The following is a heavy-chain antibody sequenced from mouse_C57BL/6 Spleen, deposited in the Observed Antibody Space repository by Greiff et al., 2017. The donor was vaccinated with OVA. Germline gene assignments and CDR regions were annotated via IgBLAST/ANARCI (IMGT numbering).Heavy chain of an antibody. CDR1: GFSLTSYG. CDR3: ARIQLRTGTLYDCAMDD. D-gene: IGHD4-1*01. Sequence: VQLVESGPGLVQPSQSLSITCTVSGFSLTSYGVHWVRQSPGKGLEWLGVIWSGGSTAYNAAFISRLSISKDNYKSQVFFKMISLQADDTARYYGARIQLRTGTLYDCAMDDWGQGTSVTVSS. V-gene: IGHV2-2*01. J-gene: IGHJ4*01. CDR2: IWSGGST.